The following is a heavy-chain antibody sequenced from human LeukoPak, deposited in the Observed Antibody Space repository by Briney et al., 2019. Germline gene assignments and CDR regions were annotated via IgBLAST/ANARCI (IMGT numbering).Heavy chain of an antibody. V-gene: IGHV1-2*06. J-gene: IGHJ4*02. CDR1: GYTFTRYY. Sequence: ASVKVSCKASGYTFTRYYMHWMRQAPGPGLEWMGRINPNSGGTNYAQKFQGRVTMTRDTSISTAYMELSRLRSDDTAVYYCARICSGGSCSSFDYWGQGTLVTVSS. CDR2: INPNSGGT. D-gene: IGHD2-15*01. CDR3: ARICSGGSCSSFDY.